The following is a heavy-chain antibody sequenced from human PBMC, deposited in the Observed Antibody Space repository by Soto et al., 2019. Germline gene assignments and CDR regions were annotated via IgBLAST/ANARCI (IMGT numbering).Heavy chain of an antibody. V-gene: IGHV3-23*01. CDR3: ARGRGAGGRFSGIAVAGIPS. D-gene: IGHD6-19*01. J-gene: IGHJ5*02. CDR2: ISGGGGNT. CDR1: GFTFSSYA. Sequence: EVQLLESGGGLVQPGGSLRLSCAASGFTFSSYAMSWVRQTPGKGLEWVSGISGGGGNTYYADSVTGRFTISRDNSRNTLYLRMSSLRAADTAIYYCARGRGAGGRFSGIAVAGIPSWGQGTLVTVSS.